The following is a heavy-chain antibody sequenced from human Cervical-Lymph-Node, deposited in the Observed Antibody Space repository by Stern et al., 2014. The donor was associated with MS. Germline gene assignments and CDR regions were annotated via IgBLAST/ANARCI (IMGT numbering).Heavy chain of an antibody. D-gene: IGHD5-24*01. CDR2: AWYDGSTA. CDR1: GFTFSSYG. J-gene: IGHJ4*02. V-gene: IGHV3-33*01. Sequence: VQLVESGGGVVQPGTSLRLSCAVSGFTFSSYGMHWVRQAPGKGLEWVALAWYDGSTAYYTNSVKGRFTISRDNSKNTLSLQMNSLTAEDTAVYYCARGHIPYAYNYLFDYWGQGTLVTVSS. CDR3: ARGHIPYAYNYLFDY.